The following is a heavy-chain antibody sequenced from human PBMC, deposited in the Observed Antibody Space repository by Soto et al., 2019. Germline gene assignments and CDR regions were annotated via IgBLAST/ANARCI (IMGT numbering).Heavy chain of an antibody. CDR2: IIPIFGTA. V-gene: IGHV1-69*01. CDR3: ARDRRVRYSGSSYFDY. J-gene: IGHJ4*02. CDR1: GGTFSSYA. Sequence: QVQLVQSGAEVKKPGSSVKVSCKASGGTFSSYAISWVRQAPGQGLEWMGGIIPIFGTANYAQKVQGSVTITADESTSTAYMELSSLRSEDTAVYYCARDRRVRYSGSSYFDYWGQGTLVTVSS. D-gene: IGHD1-26*01.